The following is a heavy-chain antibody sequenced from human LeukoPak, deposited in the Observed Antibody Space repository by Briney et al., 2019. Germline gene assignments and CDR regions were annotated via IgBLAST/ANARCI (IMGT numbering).Heavy chain of an antibody. CDR2: ISYDGSNK. V-gene: IGHV3-30-3*01. J-gene: IGHJ5*02. CDR1: GVTFSSYA. CDR3: ARRGNCSSTSCLNWFDP. Sequence: GGSLRLSCAASGVTFSSYAMHWVRQAPGKGLEWVAVISYDGSNKYYTDSAKSRFTISTDNSKNTLYLQMNSLRAEDTAVYYCARRGNCSSTSCLNWFDPWGQGTLVTVSS. D-gene: IGHD2-2*01.